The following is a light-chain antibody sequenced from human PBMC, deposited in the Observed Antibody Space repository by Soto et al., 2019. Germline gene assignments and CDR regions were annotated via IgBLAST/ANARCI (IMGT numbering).Light chain of an antibody. CDR2: GAS. CDR3: QQYNSWPPRT. CDR1: QSVRTK. J-gene: IGKJ5*01. V-gene: IGKV3-15*01. Sequence: EIVMTQSPGTLSVSPGEGATLFCRASQSVRTKLAWYQQRAGQAPRLLMYGASTSATGIPDRFSGSGSGTEFTLTISSLQSEDFAGYYCQQYNSWPPRTFGQGTRLEIK.